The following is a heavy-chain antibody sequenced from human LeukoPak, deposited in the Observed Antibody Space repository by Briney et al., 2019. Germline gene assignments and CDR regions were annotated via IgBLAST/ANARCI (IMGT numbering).Heavy chain of an antibody. CDR2: IYYSGST. CDR3: ARDGYSSGWGRAFDI. Sequence: SETLSLTCTVSGGSISSYYGSWIQQPPGKGLEWIGYIYYSGSTNYNPSLKSRVTISVDTSKNQFSLKLSSVTAADTAVYYCARDGYSSGWGRAFDIWGQGTMVTVSS. J-gene: IGHJ3*02. V-gene: IGHV4-59*01. CDR1: GGSISSYY. D-gene: IGHD6-19*01.